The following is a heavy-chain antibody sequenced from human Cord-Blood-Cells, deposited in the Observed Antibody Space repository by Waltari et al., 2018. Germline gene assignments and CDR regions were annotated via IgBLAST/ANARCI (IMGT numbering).Heavy chain of an antibody. V-gene: IGHV4-34*01. D-gene: IGHD6-13*01. CDR3: ARVYSSSWYFDY. CDR2: INHSGST. CDR1: GGSFRGYY. J-gene: IGHJ4*02. Sequence: QVQLQQWGAGLLKPSETLSLTCAVYGGSFRGYYWSWIRQPPGKGLEWIGEINHSGSTNSNPTLQSRVTISVDTSKNQFSLKLSSVTAADTAVYYCARVYSSSWYFDYWGQGTLVTVSS.